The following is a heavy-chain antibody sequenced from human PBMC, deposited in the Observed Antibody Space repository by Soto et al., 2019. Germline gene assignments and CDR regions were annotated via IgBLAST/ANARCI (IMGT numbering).Heavy chain of an antibody. J-gene: IGHJ5*02. D-gene: IGHD2-2*01. CDR2: INHNSGGT. V-gene: IGHV1-2*02. Sequence: QVQPVQSGAEVKKPGASVKISCKASGHTFTGYYIHWVRQSPGQGLEWMGWINHNSGGTDYGQKFQGRVTMTRDTSISTVYIELTRLRPADTAEYYCARGKAIDAEIYNRFDPWGQGTLVTVSS. CDR1: GHTFTGYY. CDR3: ARGKAIDAEIYNRFDP.